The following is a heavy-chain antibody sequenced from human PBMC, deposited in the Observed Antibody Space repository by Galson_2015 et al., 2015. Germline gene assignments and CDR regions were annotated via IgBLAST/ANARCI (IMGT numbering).Heavy chain of an antibody. CDR3: ARDSGGYSFHAFDI. J-gene: IGHJ3*02. Sequence: SVKVSCKASGYTFTSYGISWVRQAPGQGLEWMGWISAYNGNTNYAQKLQGRVTMTTDTSTSTAYMELRSLRSDDTAVYYCARDSGGYSFHAFDIWGQGTMVTVSS. CDR2: ISAYNGNT. V-gene: IGHV1-18*01. CDR1: GYTFTSYG. D-gene: IGHD1-26*01.